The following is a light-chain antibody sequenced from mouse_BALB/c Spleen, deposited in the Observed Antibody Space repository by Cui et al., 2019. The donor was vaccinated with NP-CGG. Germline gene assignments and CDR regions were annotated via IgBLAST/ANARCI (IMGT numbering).Light chain of an antibody. CDR3: ALWYSNHWV. CDR1: TGAVTTSNY. V-gene: IGLV1*01. J-gene: IGLJ1*01. CDR2: GTN. Sequence: QAVVTQASALTTSPGETVTPTCRSSTGAVTTSNYANWVQEKPDHLFTGLIGGTNNRAPGVPARFSGSLIGDKAVLTITGAQTEDEAIYFCALWYSNHWVFGGGTKLTVL.